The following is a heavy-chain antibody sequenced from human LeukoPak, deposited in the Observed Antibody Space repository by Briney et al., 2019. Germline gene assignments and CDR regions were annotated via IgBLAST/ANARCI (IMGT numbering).Heavy chain of an antibody. CDR2: IYPRDSEL. CDR1: GYSFSTYW. CDR3: ARPAYSSSLSSHFDP. J-gene: IGHJ5*02. V-gene: IGHV5-51*01. Sequence: GESLKISCEGSGYSFSTYWIAWVRQMPGKGLEWMGSIYPRDSELRYSPSFQGQVTISADNSLSTAYLQWSSLKASDTAMYYCARPAYSSSLSSHFDPWGQGTLVTVSS. D-gene: IGHD6-13*01.